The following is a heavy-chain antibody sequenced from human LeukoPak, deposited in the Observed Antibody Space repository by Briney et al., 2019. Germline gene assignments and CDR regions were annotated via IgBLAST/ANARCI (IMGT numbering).Heavy chain of an antibody. D-gene: IGHD3-10*01. CDR2: ISSSGSYI. Sequence: GGSLRLSCAASAFTFSSYSMNWVRQAPGKGLEWVSSISSSGSYIYYADSVKGRFTISRDNAKNSLYLQMNSLRAEDTAVYYCAGGYGSGSYYPLYYYYYMDVWGKGTTVTISS. V-gene: IGHV3-21*01. J-gene: IGHJ6*03. CDR1: AFTFSSYS. CDR3: AGGYGSGSYYPLYYYYYMDV.